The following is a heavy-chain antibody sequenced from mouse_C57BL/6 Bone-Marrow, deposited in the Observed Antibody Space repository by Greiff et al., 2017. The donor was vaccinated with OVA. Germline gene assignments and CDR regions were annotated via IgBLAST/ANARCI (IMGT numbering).Heavy chain of an antibody. Sequence: ESGPGLVKPSQSLSLTCSVTGYSITSGYYWNWIRQFPGNKLEWMGYISYDGSNNYNPSLKNRISITRDTSKNQFFLKLNSVTTEDTATYYCAVLSYYFDYWGQGTTLTVSS. CDR1: GYSITSGYY. D-gene: IGHD1-1*02. J-gene: IGHJ2*01. CDR2: ISYDGSN. CDR3: AVLSYYFDY. V-gene: IGHV3-6*01.